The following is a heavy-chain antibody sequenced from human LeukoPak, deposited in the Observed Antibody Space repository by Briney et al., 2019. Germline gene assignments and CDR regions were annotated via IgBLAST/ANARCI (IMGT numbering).Heavy chain of an antibody. CDR3: AREGTMIVVDH. CDR1: GGTFSSYA. V-gene: IGHV1-2*02. J-gene: IGHJ4*02. Sequence: GASVKVSCKASGGTFSSYAISWVRQAPGQGLEWMGWINPNSGGTNYAQKFQGRVTMTRDTSISTAYMELSRLRSDDTAVYYCAREGTMIVVDHWGQGTLVTVSS. CDR2: INPNSGGT. D-gene: IGHD3-22*01.